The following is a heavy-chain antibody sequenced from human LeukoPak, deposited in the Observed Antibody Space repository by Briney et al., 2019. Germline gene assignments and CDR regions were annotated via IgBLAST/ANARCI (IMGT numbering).Heavy chain of an antibody. CDR3: ARGRLYGPNYFDY. J-gene: IGHJ4*02. Sequence: SVKVSCKASGGTISSYAISWVRQAPGQGHEWMGRIIPILGIANYAQKFQGRVTITADKSTSTAYMELSSLRSEDTAVYYCARGRLYGPNYFDYWGQGTLVTVSS. D-gene: IGHD3-10*01. CDR2: IIPILGIA. CDR1: GGTISSYA. V-gene: IGHV1-69*04.